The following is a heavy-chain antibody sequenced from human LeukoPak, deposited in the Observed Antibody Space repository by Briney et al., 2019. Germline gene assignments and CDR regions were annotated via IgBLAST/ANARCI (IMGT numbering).Heavy chain of an antibody. J-gene: IGHJ4*02. CDR2: IRYDGSTK. D-gene: IGHD6-19*01. V-gene: IGHV3-30*02. CDR1: ASRFTFRYYV. Sequence: GGSLRLSCAASASRFTFRYYVMHWVRQAPGKGLEWVAFIRYDGSTKYYADSVKGRFTISRDNSKNTLYLQMNSLRAEDTAVYYCPKELRSGCSYDYWGQGTLVTVSS. CDR3: PKELRSGCSYDY.